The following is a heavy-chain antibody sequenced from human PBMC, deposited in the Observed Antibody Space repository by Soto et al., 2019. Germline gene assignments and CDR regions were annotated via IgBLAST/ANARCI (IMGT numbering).Heavy chain of an antibody. CDR1: GYTFTGYY. V-gene: IGHV1-2*04. Sequence: QVQLVQSGAEVKKPGASVKVSCKASGYTFTGYYMHWVRQAPGQGLEWMGWINPNSGGTNYAQKFQGWVTMTRDTSISTAYMELSRLRSDDTAVYYCARVGRTTYYDFWSGPRSSNWFDPWGQGTLVTVSS. CDR3: ARVGRTTYYDFWSGPRSSNWFDP. D-gene: IGHD3-3*01. CDR2: INPNSGGT. J-gene: IGHJ5*02.